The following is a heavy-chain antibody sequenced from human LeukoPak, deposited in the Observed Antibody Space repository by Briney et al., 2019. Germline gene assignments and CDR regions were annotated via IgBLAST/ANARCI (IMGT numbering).Heavy chain of an antibody. J-gene: IGHJ6*03. CDR2: INHSGST. CDR3: ARQGKKSLRGYYYYMDV. CDR1: GGSFSGYY. Sequence: SETLSLTCAVYGGSFSGYYWSWIRQPPGKGLEWIGEINHSGSTNYSPSLKSRVTISVDTSKNQFSLKLSSVTAADTAVYYCARQGKKSLRGYYYYMDVWGKGTTVTISS. V-gene: IGHV4-34*01. D-gene: IGHD5/OR15-5a*01.